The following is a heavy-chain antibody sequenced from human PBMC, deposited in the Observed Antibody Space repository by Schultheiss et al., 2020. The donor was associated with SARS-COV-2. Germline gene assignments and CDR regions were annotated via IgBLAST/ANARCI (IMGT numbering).Heavy chain of an antibody. V-gene: IGHV4-59*12. CDR2: IYYSGST. J-gene: IGHJ5*02. CDR1: GGSISSYY. D-gene: IGHD5-18*01. Sequence: SETLSLTCTVSGGSISSYYWSWIRQPPGKGLEWIGYIYYSGSTYYNPSLKSRVTISVDTSKNQFSLKLSSVTAADTAVYYCARDQESDTAMAMGFWFDPWGQGTLVTVSS. CDR3: ARDQESDTAMAMGFWFDP.